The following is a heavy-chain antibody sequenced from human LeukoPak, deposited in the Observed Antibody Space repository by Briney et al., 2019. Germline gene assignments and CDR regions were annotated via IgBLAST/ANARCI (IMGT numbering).Heavy chain of an antibody. D-gene: IGHD6-6*01. CDR3: ARGRSIAARRPPAPLDY. CDR1: GGSISSRSDY. CDR2: IYHSGST. V-gene: IGHV4-39*07. Sequence: SETLSLTCTVSGGSISSRSDYWGWIRQPPGKGLEWIGSIYHSGSTYYNPSLKSRVTISVDTSKNQFSLKLSSVTAADTAVYYCARGRSIAARRPPAPLDYWGQGTLVTVSS. J-gene: IGHJ4*02.